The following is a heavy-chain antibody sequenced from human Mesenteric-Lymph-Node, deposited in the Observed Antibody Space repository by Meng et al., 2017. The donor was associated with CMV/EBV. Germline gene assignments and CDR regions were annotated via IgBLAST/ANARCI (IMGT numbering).Heavy chain of an antibody. J-gene: IGHJ4*02. Sequence: SGVTFSSYAMSWVRQAPGKGLQWVSAIHSGGGSTFFADSVKGRFTISRDNSKNTLYLQMTSLRAEDTAVYYCAKARYSSSWSSLYFDYWGQGTLVTVSS. CDR3: AKARYSSSWSSLYFDY. CDR1: GVTFSSYA. D-gene: IGHD6-13*01. CDR2: IHSGGGST. V-gene: IGHV3-23*01.